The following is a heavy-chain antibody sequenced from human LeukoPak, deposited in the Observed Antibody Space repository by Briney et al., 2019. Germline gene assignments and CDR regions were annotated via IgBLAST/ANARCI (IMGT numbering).Heavy chain of an antibody. D-gene: IGHD2-15*01. Sequence: GGSLRLSCAASGFTFSSYAMSWVRQAPGKGLEWVSAISGSGDNTYYADSVKGRFTISRDNSKNTLYLQMNSLRAEDTAVYYCASRDPCSGGTCYGLRYWGQGALVTVSS. V-gene: IGHV3-23*01. CDR1: GFTFSSYA. CDR2: ISGSGDNT. J-gene: IGHJ4*02. CDR3: ASRDPCSGGTCYGLRY.